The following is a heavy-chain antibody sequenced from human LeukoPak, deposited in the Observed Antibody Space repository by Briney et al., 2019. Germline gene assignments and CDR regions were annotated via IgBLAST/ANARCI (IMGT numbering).Heavy chain of an antibody. V-gene: IGHV3-23*01. Sequence: GGSLRLSCAASGFTSSSYAMSWVRQAPGKGLEWVSAISGSGGSTYYADSVKGRFTIPRDNSKNTLYLQMNSLRAEDTAVYYCAKAFSSSWDEAYFDYWGQGTLVTVSS. D-gene: IGHD6-13*01. CDR2: ISGSGGST. J-gene: IGHJ4*02. CDR3: AKAFSSSWDEAYFDY. CDR1: GFTSSSYA.